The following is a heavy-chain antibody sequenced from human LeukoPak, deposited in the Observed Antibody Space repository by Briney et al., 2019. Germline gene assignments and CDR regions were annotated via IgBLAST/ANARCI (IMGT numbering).Heavy chain of an antibody. CDR2: IYSSGST. J-gene: IGHJ4*02. Sequence: SETLSLTCTVSGDSVTNHYWTWIRQPPGKGLEWIGHIYSSGSTTYSPSLKSRVTMSVDTSKNQFSLKLTSVTAADTAVYYCARHRSDGTYPLDYWGQGALVTVSS. D-gene: IGHD1-26*01. CDR1: GDSVTNHY. V-gene: IGHV4-59*08. CDR3: ARHRSDGTYPLDY.